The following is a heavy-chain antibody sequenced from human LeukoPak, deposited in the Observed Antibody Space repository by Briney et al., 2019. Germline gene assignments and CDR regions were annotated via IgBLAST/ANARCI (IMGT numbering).Heavy chain of an antibody. CDR1: GGTFSSYT. CDR3: AREPRYSDYDRVLDY. CDR2: IIPIFGTT. Sequence: SVKVSCKASGGTFSSYTISWVRQAPGQGLEWMGGIIPIFGTTNYAPKFQGRVSITADKSTSTTYMQLSSLRSEDTAVYYCAREPRYSDYDRVLDYWGQGTLVTVSS. D-gene: IGHD5-12*01. J-gene: IGHJ4*02. V-gene: IGHV1-69*06.